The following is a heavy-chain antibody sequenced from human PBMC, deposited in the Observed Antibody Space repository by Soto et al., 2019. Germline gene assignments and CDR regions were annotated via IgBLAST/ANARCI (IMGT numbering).Heavy chain of an antibody. J-gene: IGHJ6*02. CDR1: GGSVSSGSYY. CDR3: ARGADIVVVPAAIRADYYYGMDV. V-gene: IGHV4-61*01. D-gene: IGHD2-2*02. Sequence: PSETLSLTCTVSGGSVSSGSYYWSWIRQPPGKGLEWIGYIYYSGSTNYNPSLKSRVTISVDTSENQFSLKLSSVTAADTAVYYCARGADIVVVPAAIRADYYYGMDVWGQGTTVTVSS. CDR2: IYYSGST.